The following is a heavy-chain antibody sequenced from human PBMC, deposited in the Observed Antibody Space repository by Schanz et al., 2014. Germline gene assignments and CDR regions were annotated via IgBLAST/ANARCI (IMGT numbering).Heavy chain of an antibody. V-gene: IGHV3-33*08. CDR3: ARDGDFDY. J-gene: IGHJ4*02. Sequence: QVQLVESGGGVVQPGRSLRLSCAASGFTFTNYAMTWVRQAPGKGLEWVAIIWYDGSNKYYADSVKGRFTISRDNSKNTLFLQMSSLRAEDTAVYYCARDGDFDYWGQGTLVTVSS. CDR2: IWYDGSNK. CDR1: GFTFTNYA.